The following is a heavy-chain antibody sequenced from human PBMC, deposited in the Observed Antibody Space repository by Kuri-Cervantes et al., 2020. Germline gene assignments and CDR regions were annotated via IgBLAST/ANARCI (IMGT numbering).Heavy chain of an antibody. CDR2: ISAYNGNT. D-gene: IGHD6-13*01. J-gene: IGHJ1*01. CDR3: ARDSSSWYIIGYFQH. V-gene: IGHV1-18*01. CDR1: GYTFTSYG. Sequence: ASVKVSCKASGYTFTSYGISWVRQAPGQGLEWMGWISAYNGNTNYAQKLQGRVTMTTDTSTSTAYMELRSLRPEDTAVYYCARDSSSWYIIGYFQHWGQGTLVTVSS.